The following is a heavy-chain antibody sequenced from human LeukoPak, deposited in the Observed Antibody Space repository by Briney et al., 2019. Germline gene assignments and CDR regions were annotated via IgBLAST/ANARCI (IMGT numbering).Heavy chain of an antibody. CDR1: GYTFTGYY. CDR2: INPNSGGT. V-gene: IGHV1-2*06. D-gene: IGHD4-11*01. Sequence: ASVKVSCKASGYTFTGYYMHWVRQAPGQGLEWMGRINPNSGGTNYAQKFQGRVTMTRDTSISTAYMELSRLRSDDTAVYYCARGDDYGNEFDYWGQGTLVTVSS. CDR3: ARGDDYGNEFDY. J-gene: IGHJ4*02.